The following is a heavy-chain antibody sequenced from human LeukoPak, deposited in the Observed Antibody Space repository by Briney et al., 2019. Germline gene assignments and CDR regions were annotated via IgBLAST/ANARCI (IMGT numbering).Heavy chain of an antibody. Sequence: MTSQTLSITCTDSGGSISSGSYYWSCIRHPPGKLLEWIGRIYTSGSTNYNPSLKSRVTISVDTSKNQFSLKLSSVTAADTAVYYCARDSGWFGEYYFDYWGQGTLVTVSS. CDR3: ARDSGWFGEYYFDY. CDR2: IYTSGST. D-gene: IGHD3-10*01. CDR1: GGSISSGSYY. J-gene: IGHJ4*02. V-gene: IGHV4-61*02.